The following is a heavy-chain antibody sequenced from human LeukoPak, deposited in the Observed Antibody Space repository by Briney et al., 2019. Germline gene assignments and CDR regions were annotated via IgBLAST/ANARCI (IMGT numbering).Heavy chain of an antibody. Sequence: PGGSLRLSCAASGFTFSSYSMNWVRQAPGKGLEWVSSISGRNSYIYYADSVKGRFTISRDNAENSLYLQMNSLRAEDTAVYYCGRGSGVADYWGQGALVTVSS. D-gene: IGHD7-27*01. V-gene: IGHV3-21*01. CDR3: GRGSGVADY. CDR1: GFTFSSYS. CDR2: ISGRNSYI. J-gene: IGHJ4*02.